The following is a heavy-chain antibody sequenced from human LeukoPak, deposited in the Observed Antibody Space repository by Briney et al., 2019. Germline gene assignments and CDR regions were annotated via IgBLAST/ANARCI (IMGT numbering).Heavy chain of an antibody. Sequence: ESGPTLVNPTQTLTLTCTVSGFSLNTNAVGVGWIRQPPGKALEWLALIYWDDDKRYSPSLKSRLTITKDTSKNQVVLTMTNMDPVDTATYYCALDLSVSGSQTYDYWGQGTLVTVSS. CDR3: ALDLSVSGSQTYDY. CDR2: IYWDDDK. CDR1: GFSLNTNAVG. V-gene: IGHV2-5*02. D-gene: IGHD3-10*01. J-gene: IGHJ4*02.